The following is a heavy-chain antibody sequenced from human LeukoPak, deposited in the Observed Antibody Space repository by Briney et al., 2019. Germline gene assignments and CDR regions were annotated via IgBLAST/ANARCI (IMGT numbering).Heavy chain of an antibody. V-gene: IGHV4-59*12. D-gene: IGHD7-27*01. CDR2: IYYSGST. Sequence: SETLSLTCTVSGGSISSYYWSWLRQRPRKGLEWIEYIYYSGSTNYNPSLKSRVTISVDTSNNQFSLKLTSMTAADTAVYFCTRRTRLGPRVDYWGQGTLVTVSS. J-gene: IGHJ4*02. CDR3: TRRTRLGPRVDY. CDR1: GGSISSYY.